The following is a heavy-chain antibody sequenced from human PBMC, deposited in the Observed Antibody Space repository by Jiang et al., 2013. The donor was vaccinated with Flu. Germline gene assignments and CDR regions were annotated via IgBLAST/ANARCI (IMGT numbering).Heavy chain of an antibody. V-gene: IGHV1-3*01. CDR3: ARGVIMITFGGVIVRGTAPLDY. D-gene: IGHD3-16*02. Sequence: KPGASVKVSCKASGYTFTSYAMHWVRQAPGQRLEWMGWINAGNGNTKYSQKFQGRVTITRDTSASTAYMELSSLRSEDTAVYYCARGVIMITFGGVIVRGTAPLDYWGQGTLVTVSS. J-gene: IGHJ4*02. CDR2: INAGNGNT. CDR1: GYTFTSYA.